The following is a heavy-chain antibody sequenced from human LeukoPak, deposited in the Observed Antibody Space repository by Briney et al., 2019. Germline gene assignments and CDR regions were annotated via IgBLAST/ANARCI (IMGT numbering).Heavy chain of an antibody. J-gene: IGHJ4*02. CDR3: AKAPASPSDSRTWGRDCFDY. V-gene: IGHV3-74*01. CDR2: INSDGSST. D-gene: IGHD6-13*01. Sequence: GGSLRLSCAASGFTFSSYWMHWVRQAPGKGLVWVSRINSDGSSTSYADSVKGRFTISRDNAKNTLYLQMNSLRAEDTAVYYCAKAPASPSDSRTWGRDCFDYCGQGALVTVSS. CDR1: GFTFSSYW.